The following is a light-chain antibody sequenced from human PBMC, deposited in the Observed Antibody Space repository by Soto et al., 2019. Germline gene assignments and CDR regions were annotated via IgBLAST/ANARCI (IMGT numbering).Light chain of an antibody. J-gene: IGLJ3*02. Sequence: QSVLTQPPSLSGTPGQRVTFSCSGTYSTIGSNTVTWFQHLPGTAPKLLIYSNNQRPSGAPDRFSGSKSGTSASLAISGLQSEDDGHYYCATWDDILSGGVFGGGTKLTVL. V-gene: IGLV1-44*01. CDR2: SNN. CDR3: ATWDDILSGGV. CDR1: YSTIGSNT.